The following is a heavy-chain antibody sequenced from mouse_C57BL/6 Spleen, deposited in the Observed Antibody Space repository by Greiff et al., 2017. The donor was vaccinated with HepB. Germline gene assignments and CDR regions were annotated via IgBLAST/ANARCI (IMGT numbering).Heavy chain of an antibody. D-gene: IGHD1-1*01. CDR1: GYTFTNYW. CDR2: IYPGGGYT. V-gene: IGHV1-63*01. J-gene: IGHJ1*03. Sequence: VQLQQSGAELVRPGTSVKMSCKASGYTFTNYWIGWAKQRPGHGLEWIGDIYPGGGYTNYNEKFKGKAPLTADKSSSTAYMQFSSLTSEDSAIYYCARSSDYYGSEDWYFDVWGTGTTVTVSS. CDR3: ARSSDYYGSEDWYFDV.